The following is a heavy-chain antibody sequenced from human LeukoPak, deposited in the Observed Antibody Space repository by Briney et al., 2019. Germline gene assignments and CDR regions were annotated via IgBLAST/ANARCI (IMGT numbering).Heavy chain of an antibody. CDR1: GFTSDDYG. J-gene: IGHJ4*02. Sequence: GGSLRLSCATSGFTSDDYGMSWVRQAPGKGLEWVSGITWNGGNTGYSDSVKGRFTISRDSAKNSLYLQMNSLRVEDTAMYYCARGYCSGSSCFPFDYWGQGTLVTVSS. D-gene: IGHD2-15*01. CDR2: ITWNGGNT. CDR3: ARGYCSGSSCFPFDY. V-gene: IGHV3-20*04.